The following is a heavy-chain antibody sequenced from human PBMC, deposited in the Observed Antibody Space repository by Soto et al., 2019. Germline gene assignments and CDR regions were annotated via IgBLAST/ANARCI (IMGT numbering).Heavy chain of an antibody. CDR1: GFTFINYS. Sequence: ASVKVSCKSSGFTFINYSIHWVRQAPGQSLEWMGWINPAKGDTKYSERFQGRVTITRDTSASTAYMELSSLRSEDTAIYFCAREYFRAFDIWGQGTMVTVPS. V-gene: IGHV1-3*01. J-gene: IGHJ3*02. CDR3: AREYFRAFDI. D-gene: IGHD3-10*01. CDR2: INPAKGDT.